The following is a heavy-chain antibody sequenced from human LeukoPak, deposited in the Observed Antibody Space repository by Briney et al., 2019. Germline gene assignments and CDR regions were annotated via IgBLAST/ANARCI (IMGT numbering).Heavy chain of an antibody. CDR3: ARRERITIFAVVIIGVIDY. CDR2: IYHSGST. Sequence: SETLSLTCAVSGYSISSGYYWGWIRQPPGKGLEWIGSIYHSGSTYYNPSLKSRVTISVDTSKNQFSLKLSSVTAADTAVYYCARRERITIFAVVIIGVIDYWGQGTLVTVSS. V-gene: IGHV4-38-2*01. D-gene: IGHD3-3*01. CDR1: GYSISSGYY. J-gene: IGHJ4*02.